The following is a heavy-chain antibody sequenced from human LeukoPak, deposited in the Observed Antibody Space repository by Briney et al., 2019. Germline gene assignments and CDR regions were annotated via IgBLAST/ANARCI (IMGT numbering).Heavy chain of an antibody. CDR2: ISSSSNYI. Sequence: GGSLRLSCAASGFSFDNYCMNWVRQAPGKGLEWVSTISSSSNYIHYADSVKGRFTISRDNAKNSLYLQMNSLRAEDTAVYYCARDLTDDFWSGYHLDYWGQGNLVTVSS. D-gene: IGHD3-3*01. J-gene: IGHJ4*02. V-gene: IGHV3-21*01. CDR3: ARDLTDDFWSGYHLDY. CDR1: GFSFDNYC.